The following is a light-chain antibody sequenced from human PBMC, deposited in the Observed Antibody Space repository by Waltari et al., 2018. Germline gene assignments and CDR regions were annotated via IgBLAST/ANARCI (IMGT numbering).Light chain of an antibody. CDR3: QTWGTADFV. CDR1: SGHSTYA. J-gene: IGLJ1*01. Sequence: QLVLTQSPSASASLGASVKLTCTLSSGHSTYAIAWHQQQPEKGPRYLMRLNSDGSHSKGDGIPDRFSGSSSGAERYLPISSLQSEDEADYYCQTWGTADFVFGTGTKVTVL. V-gene: IGLV4-69*01. CDR2: LNSDGSH.